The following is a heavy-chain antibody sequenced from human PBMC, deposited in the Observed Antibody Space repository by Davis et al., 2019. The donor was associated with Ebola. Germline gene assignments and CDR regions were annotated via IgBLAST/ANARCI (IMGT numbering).Heavy chain of an antibody. CDR3: TTLGVDTPLYYFDY. CDR2: ISYDGSNK. CDR1: GFTFSSYA. J-gene: IGHJ4*02. D-gene: IGHD3-3*01. V-gene: IGHV3-30-3*01. Sequence: GGSLRLSCAASGFTFSSYAMHWVRQAPGKGLEWVAVISYDGSNKYYTDSVKGRFTISRDNSKNTLYLQMNSLRPDDTAVYYCTTLGVDTPLYYFDYWGRGTLVTVSS.